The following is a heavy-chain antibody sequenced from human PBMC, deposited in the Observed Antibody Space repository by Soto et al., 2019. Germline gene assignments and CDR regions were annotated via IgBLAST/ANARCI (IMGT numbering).Heavy chain of an antibody. CDR1: GFTFDDYA. CDR2: ISWNSNII. Sequence: EVQLVESGGDLVQPGRSLRLSCAASGFTFDDYAMHWVRRVPGKGLEWVSSISWNSNIIGYADSVKGRFTISRDNAKNSLYRQMNSLRPEDTALYYCAKGGPDGFCSGGRCYFDYWGQGTLVTVSS. J-gene: IGHJ4*02. CDR3: AKGGPDGFCSGGRCYFDY. D-gene: IGHD2-15*01. V-gene: IGHV3-9*01.